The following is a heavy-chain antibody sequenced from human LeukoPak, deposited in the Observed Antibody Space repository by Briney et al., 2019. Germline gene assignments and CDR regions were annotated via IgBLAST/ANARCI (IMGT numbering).Heavy chain of an antibody. J-gene: IGHJ4*02. CDR3: ARGGLELPDY. CDR2: IYYSGST. CDR1: GGSISSYF. D-gene: IGHD1-26*01. V-gene: IGHV4-59*01. Sequence: SETLSLTCTISGGSISSYFWTWIRQPPGKGLEWIGYIYYSGSTNYNPSLKSRVTISVDTSKNQFSLKLSSVTAADTAVYYCARGGLELPDYWGQGTLVTVSS.